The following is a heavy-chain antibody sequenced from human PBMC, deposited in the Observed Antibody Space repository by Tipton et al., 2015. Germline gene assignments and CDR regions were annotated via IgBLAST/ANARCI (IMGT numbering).Heavy chain of an antibody. CDR1: GYSINNDYY. Sequence: GLVKPSETMSLTCDVSGYSINNDYYWGWIRQAPGKGLEWIGFVYPGGGTYYNPSLKSRVTILVDTTQNQVSLRLTSVTAADTAVYYCARDENYCSSTSCFNWFDPWGQGTLVTVSS. CDR2: VYPGGGT. V-gene: IGHV4-38-2*02. D-gene: IGHD2-2*01. CDR3: ARDENYCSSTSCFNWFDP. J-gene: IGHJ5*02.